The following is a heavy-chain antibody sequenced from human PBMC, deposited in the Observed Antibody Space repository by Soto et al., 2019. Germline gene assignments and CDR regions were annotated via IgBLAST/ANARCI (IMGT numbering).Heavy chain of an antibody. CDR2: INPSGVGI. CDR1: GYTFTSYG. CDR3: ARDINTVRFYDTSGYLNWFDP. Sequence: ASVKVSCKASGYTFTSYGISWVRQAPGQGLEWMGIINPSGVGISYAQKFQGRVTLTSDTSTTTVYMELSSLRSEDTAVYYCARDINTVRFYDTSGYLNWFDPWGQGTLVTVSS. J-gene: IGHJ5*02. V-gene: IGHV1-46*03. D-gene: IGHD3-22*01.